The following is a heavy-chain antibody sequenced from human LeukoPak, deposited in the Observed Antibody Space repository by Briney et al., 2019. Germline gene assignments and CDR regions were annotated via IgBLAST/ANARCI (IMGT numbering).Heavy chain of an antibody. Sequence: GASLKISCKGSGYIFTSYWIGWVRQLPGKGLEWMGIIYPGDSDTRYSPSFQGQVTISADKSISTAYLQWSSLKASDTAMYYCARQGIAVADNYYYYGMDVWGQGTTVTVSS. D-gene: IGHD6-19*01. V-gene: IGHV5-51*01. J-gene: IGHJ6*02. CDR3: ARQGIAVADNYYYYGMDV. CDR2: IYPGDSDT. CDR1: GYIFTSYW.